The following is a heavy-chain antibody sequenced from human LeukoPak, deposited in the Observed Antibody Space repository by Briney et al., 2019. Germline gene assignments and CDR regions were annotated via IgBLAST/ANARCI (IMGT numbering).Heavy chain of an antibody. V-gene: IGHV1-8*01. Sequence: GASVKVSCKASGYTFTSYDINWVRQATGQGPEWMEWMNPNSGNTGYAQKFQGRVTMTRNTSISTAYMELSSLRSEDTAVYYCARGGATVTTYSLDYWGQGTLVTVSS. CDR3: ARGGATVTTYSLDY. CDR1: GYTFTSYD. CDR2: MNPNSGNT. J-gene: IGHJ4*02. D-gene: IGHD4-17*01.